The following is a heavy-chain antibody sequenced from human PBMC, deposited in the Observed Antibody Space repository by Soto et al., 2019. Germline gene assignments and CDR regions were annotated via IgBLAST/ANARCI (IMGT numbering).Heavy chain of an antibody. CDR3: ARGGGIVVVTAYFDD. CDR1: GFTVSSNY. V-gene: IGHV3-66*01. CDR2: IYSGGST. J-gene: IGHJ4*02. D-gene: IGHD3-22*01. Sequence: GGSLRLSCAASGFTVSSNYMSWVRQAPEKGLEWVSVIYSGGSTYYADSVKGRFTISRDNSKNTLYLQMNSLRAEDTAVYYCARGGGIVVVTAYFDDWGQGTLVTVSS.